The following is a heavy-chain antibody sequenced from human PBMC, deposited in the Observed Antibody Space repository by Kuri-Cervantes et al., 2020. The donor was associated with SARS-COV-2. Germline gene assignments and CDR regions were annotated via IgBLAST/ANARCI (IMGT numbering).Heavy chain of an antibody. CDR3: ARDGDLLWFGD. CDR1: GGSISSSNW. V-gene: IGHV4-4*02. Sequence: GSLRLSCAVSGGSISSSNWWSWVRQPPGKGLEWIGEIYHSGSTNYNPSLKSRVTISVDKSKNQFSLKLSSVTAADTAAYYCARDGDLLWFGDWGQGTLVTVSS. J-gene: IGHJ4*02. D-gene: IGHD3-10*01. CDR2: IYHSGST.